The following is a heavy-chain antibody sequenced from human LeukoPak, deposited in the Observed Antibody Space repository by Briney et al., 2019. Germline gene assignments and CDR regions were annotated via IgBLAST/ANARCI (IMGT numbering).Heavy chain of an antibody. CDR3: ARVGSSGSYFDY. Sequence: ASVKVSCKASGGTFSSYAISWVRQAPGQGLEWVGGIIPIFGTANYAQKFQGRVTITADESTSTAYMELSSLRSEDTAVYYCARVGSSGSYFDYWGQGTLVTVSS. V-gene: IGHV1-69*13. J-gene: IGHJ4*02. CDR1: GGTFSSYA. D-gene: IGHD1-26*01. CDR2: IIPIFGTA.